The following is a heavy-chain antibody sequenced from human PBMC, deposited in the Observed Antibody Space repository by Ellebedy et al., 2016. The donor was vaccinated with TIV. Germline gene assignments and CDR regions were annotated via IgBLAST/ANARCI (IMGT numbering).Heavy chain of an antibody. Sequence: AASVKVSCKASGYTFTSYYMHWVRQAPGQGLEWMGIINPSGGSTSYAQKFQGRVTINADKSTSTAYMELNSLRSEDTAVYYCARDMAIYDMVAIDIWGQGTMVTVSS. CDR3: ARDMAIYDMVAIDI. J-gene: IGHJ3*02. CDR2: INPSGGST. V-gene: IGHV1-46*01. CDR1: GYTFTSYY. D-gene: IGHD3-16*01.